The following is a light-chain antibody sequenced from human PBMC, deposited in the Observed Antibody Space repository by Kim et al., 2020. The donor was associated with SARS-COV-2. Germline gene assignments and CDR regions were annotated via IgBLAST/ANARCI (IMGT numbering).Light chain of an antibody. CDR3: NSRDSGGHHWV. CDR2: GQN. V-gene: IGLV3-19*01. Sequence: GQTVTITWQGDSRRGYYGSGYRQKPGQAPVLVIYGQNHRPSGIPDRFSGSSSGDTSSWTITGAQAEDEGDYYGNSRDSGGHHWVFGGGTQLIVL. CDR1: SRRGYY. J-gene: IGLJ3*02.